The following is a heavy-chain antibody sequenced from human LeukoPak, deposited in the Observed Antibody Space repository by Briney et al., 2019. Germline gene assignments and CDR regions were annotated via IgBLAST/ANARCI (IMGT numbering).Heavy chain of an antibody. CDR3: ASARLSHEVPGSYGMDV. D-gene: IGHD2-2*01. V-gene: IGHV1-69*04. CDR2: IIPILSIA. Sequence: ASVKVSCKASGGTFSSYAISWVRQAPGQGLEWMGRIIPILSIANYAQKFQGRVTITADKSTSTAYMELSSLRSEDTAVYYRASARLSHEVPGSYGMDVWGQGTTVTVSS. CDR1: GGTFSSYA. J-gene: IGHJ6*02.